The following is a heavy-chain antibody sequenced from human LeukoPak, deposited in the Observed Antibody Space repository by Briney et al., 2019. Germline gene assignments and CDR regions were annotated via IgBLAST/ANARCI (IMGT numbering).Heavy chain of an antibody. D-gene: IGHD6-13*01. CDR1: RYTFTGYY. J-gene: IGHJ1*01. CDR3: ARAVAAAGTGAEYFQH. Sequence: ASVKVSCKASRYTFTGYYIHWVRQAPGQGFEWMGWINPNSGGTNYAQKFQGRVTMTRDTSINTAYMELSRLRSDDTAVYYCARAVAAAGTGAEYFQHWGQGTLVTVSS. CDR2: INPNSGGT. V-gene: IGHV1-2*02.